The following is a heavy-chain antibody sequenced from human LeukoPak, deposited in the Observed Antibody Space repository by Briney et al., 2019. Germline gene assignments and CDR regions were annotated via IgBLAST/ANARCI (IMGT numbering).Heavy chain of an antibody. V-gene: IGHV5-51*01. CDR3: ARRGESSSWYSDY. Sequence: GESLKISCKGSGYSFTNYWIGWVRQMPGKGLEWMGIIYPGDSDTRYSPSFQGQVTIPADKSISTAYLQWSSLKASDTAMYYCARRGESSSWYSDYWGQGTLVTVSS. CDR2: IYPGDSDT. J-gene: IGHJ4*02. D-gene: IGHD6-13*01. CDR1: GYSFTNYW.